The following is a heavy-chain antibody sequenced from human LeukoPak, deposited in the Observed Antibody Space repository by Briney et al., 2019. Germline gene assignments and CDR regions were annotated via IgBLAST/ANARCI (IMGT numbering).Heavy chain of an antibody. D-gene: IGHD2-21*02. V-gene: IGHV1-46*01. Sequence: ASVTLSCTSTGSTFTNNCIHWVRHPPGQGLEWMGIINPSCTSTSYAQKFQGRVTRTRDTSTHTVYMELTSLRSEDTAVYYCARARVVVTATPSDYWDQGTLVTVSS. J-gene: IGHJ4*02. CDR3: ARARVVVTATPSDY. CDR2: INPSCTST. CDR1: GSTFTNNC.